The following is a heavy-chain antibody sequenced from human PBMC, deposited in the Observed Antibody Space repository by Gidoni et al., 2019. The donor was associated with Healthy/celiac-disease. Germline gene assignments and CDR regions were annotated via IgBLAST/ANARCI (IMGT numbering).Heavy chain of an antibody. Sequence: EVQLVASGGGLVQPGRSLRLSCAASGSTFDDYAMHWVRQAPGKGLEWGSGISWNSGSIGYADSVKGRFTISRDNAKNSLYLQMNSLRAEDTALYYCAKDTYSGYDYVFDYWGQGTLVTVSS. D-gene: IGHD5-12*01. CDR2: ISWNSGSI. J-gene: IGHJ4*02. CDR3: AKDTYSGYDYVFDY. CDR1: GSTFDDYA. V-gene: IGHV3-9*01.